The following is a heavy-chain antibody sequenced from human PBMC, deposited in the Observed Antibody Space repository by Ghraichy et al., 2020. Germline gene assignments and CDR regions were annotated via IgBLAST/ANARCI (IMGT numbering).Heavy chain of an antibody. D-gene: IGHD2-21*01. CDR3: ARGAIEALGDAFDH. CDR2: IFHSGKT. Sequence: SETLSLTCTVSGGSMSDYFWIWVRQSPGMGLEWIGNIFHSGKTVYNPSLESRVTISVDTSKNQFSLNLGSVTAADTAVYFCARGAIEALGDAFDHWGQGTLATVSS. CDR1: GGSMSDYF. J-gene: IGHJ4*02. V-gene: IGHV4-59*08.